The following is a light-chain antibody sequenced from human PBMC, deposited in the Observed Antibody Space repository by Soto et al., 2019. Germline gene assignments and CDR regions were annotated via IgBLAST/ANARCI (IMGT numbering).Light chain of an antibody. CDR3: QQSSTPPCT. CDR1: QNIGSY. CDR2: AAS. Sequence: DIQMTQSPSSLSASVGDRVTITCRASQNIGSYLNLYHQRPGKAPKLLIYAASSLQTGVPSRFSGSGSGRDFALTFSGLQAEDFGTYYCQQSSTPPCTFGPGTRVDIK. V-gene: IGKV1-39*01. J-gene: IGKJ3*01.